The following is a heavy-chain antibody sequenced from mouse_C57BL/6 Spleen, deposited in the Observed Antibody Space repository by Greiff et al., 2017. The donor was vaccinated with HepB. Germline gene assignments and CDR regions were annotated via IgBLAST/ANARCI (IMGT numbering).Heavy chain of an antibody. D-gene: IGHD1-1*01. CDR1: GYAFSSSW. CDR3: ARTVVAHFDY. CDR2: IYPGDGDT. Sequence: VQRVESGPELVKPGASVKISCKASGYAFSSSWMNWVKQRPGKGLEWIGRIYPGDGDTNYNGKFKGKATLTADKSSSTAYMQLSSLTSEDSAVYFCARTVVAHFDYWGQGTTLTVAS. V-gene: IGHV1-82*01. J-gene: IGHJ2*01.